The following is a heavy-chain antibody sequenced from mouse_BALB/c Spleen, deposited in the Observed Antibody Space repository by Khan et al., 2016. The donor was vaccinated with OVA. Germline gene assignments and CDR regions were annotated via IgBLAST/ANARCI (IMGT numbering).Heavy chain of an antibody. V-gene: IGHV8-12*01. J-gene: IGHJ3*01. Sequence: QVRLQQSGPGILQPSQTLSLTCSSSGFSLTTSGMGVSWIRPPSGMGLDWLAHIYWDDDKRYNPSLKSRPTISNDTSRNQVFLKITSVDTADTATDFCARNVYEYDAWFAYWGQGTLVTVSA. CDR1: GFSLTTSGMG. CDR2: IYWDDDK. CDR3: ARNVYEYDAWFAY. D-gene: IGHD2-4*01.